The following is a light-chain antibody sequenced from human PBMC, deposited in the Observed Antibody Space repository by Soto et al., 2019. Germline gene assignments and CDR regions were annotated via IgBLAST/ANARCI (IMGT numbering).Light chain of an antibody. CDR2: EVS. CDR3: SSYPSSSTLV. J-gene: IGLJ3*02. CDR1: SSDVGGYNY. Sequence: QSALTQPAPVSGSPGQSITISCTGTSSDVGGYNYVSWYQQHPGKAPKLMIYEVSNRPSGVSNRFSGSKSGNTASLTISGLQAEDEADYYCSSYPSSSTLVFGGGNKLTVL. V-gene: IGLV2-14*01.